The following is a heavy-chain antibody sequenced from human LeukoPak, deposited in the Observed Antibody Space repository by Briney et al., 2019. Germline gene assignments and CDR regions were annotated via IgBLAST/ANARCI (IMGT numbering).Heavy chain of an antibody. Sequence: GGSLRLSCAASGFTFSSYSMSWVRQAPGKGLEWLGRIKRETDGGTIDYAAPVKGRFTISRDDSRNTLYLQMDSLKIEDTAVYYCTTDRYYDNSELQFQHWGQGTLVTVSS. CDR2: IKRETDGGTI. CDR3: TTDRYYDNSELQFQH. V-gene: IGHV3-15*01. CDR1: GFTFSSYS. D-gene: IGHD3-22*01. J-gene: IGHJ1*01.